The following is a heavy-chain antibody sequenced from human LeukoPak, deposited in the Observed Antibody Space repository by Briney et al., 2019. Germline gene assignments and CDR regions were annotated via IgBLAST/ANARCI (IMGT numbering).Heavy chain of an antibody. CDR3: SSKLFGDY. Sequence: GGSLRLSCAASGFSFRTYAMNWVRQAPGKGLEWVSTISSNGGSTYLTDSVKGRFTISRDNSKNTLYLQMNSLRAEDTAIYYCSSKLFGDYWGQGTLVTVSS. D-gene: IGHD2-21*01. J-gene: IGHJ4*02. CDR2: ISSNGGST. V-gene: IGHV3-23*01. CDR1: GFSFRTYA.